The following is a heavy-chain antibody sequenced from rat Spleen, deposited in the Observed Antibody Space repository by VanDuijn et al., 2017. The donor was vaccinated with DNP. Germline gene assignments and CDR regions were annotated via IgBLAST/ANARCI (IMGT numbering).Heavy chain of an antibody. CDR2: ISYDGSST. D-gene: IGHD1-11*01. V-gene: IGHV5-29*01. CDR1: GFTFSKYG. CDR3: ARGPNYGGYADYFDY. Sequence: EVKLVESGGGLIQPGNSLTLSCVASGFTFSKYGMHWVRQAPKKGLEWVATISYDGSSTYYRDSVKGRFTISRDNAKSTLYLQMDSLRSEDTATYYCARGPNYGGYADYFDYWGQGVTVTVSS. J-gene: IGHJ2*01.